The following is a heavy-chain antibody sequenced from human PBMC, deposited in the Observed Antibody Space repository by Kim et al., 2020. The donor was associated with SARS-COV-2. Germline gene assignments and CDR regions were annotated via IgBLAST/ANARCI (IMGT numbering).Heavy chain of an antibody. V-gene: IGHV3-23*01. J-gene: IGHJ4*02. CDR3: AKARTAVWYFYY. D-gene: IGHD4-4*01. CDR2: ISGSDGNT. Sequence: GGSLRLSCAASGFTFSSYGMSWVRQAPGKGLEWVSAISGSDGNTYYADSVKGRFTISRDNSKNTLYLQMNSLRPEDTAEYFCAKARTAVWYFYYWGQGTL. CDR1: GFTFSSYG.